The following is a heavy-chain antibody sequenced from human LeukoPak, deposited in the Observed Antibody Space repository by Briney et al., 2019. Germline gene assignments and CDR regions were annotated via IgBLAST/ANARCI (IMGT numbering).Heavy chain of an antibody. Sequence: PGGSLRLSCAASGFTFSSYGIHWVRQTPGKGLEWVAFVRYDGSNKYYADSVKGRFTISRDNSKNTLYLQVNSLRAEDAAVFYCAREGATRGIDYWGQGTLVTVSS. CDR2: VRYDGSNK. V-gene: IGHV3-30*02. D-gene: IGHD1-26*01. CDR3: AREGATRGIDY. J-gene: IGHJ4*02. CDR1: GFTFSSYG.